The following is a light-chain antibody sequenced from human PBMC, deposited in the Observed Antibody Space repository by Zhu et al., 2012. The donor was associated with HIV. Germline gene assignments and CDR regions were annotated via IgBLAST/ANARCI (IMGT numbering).Light chain of an antibody. CDR3: QEYYDWPLYA. J-gene: IGKJ2*01. Sequence: IVLTQSPVTLSLSPGERATVSCRASQSVSSFLAWYQQKPGRAPRLLIYDASKRARGIPARFNGSGSGTEFTLTITSVQSEDFAVYHCQEYYDWPLYAFGQGSKLEIK. CDR2: DAS. CDR1: QSVSSF. V-gene: IGKV3-11*01.